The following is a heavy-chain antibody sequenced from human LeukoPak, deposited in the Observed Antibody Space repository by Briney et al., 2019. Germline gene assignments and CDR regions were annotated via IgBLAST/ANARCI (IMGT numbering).Heavy chain of an antibody. D-gene: IGHD2-15*01. Sequence: PGGSLRLSCAASGFTFSDYYMSWIRQAPGKGLEWVSYISSSGSTIYYADSVKGRFTIPRDNAKNSLYLQMNSLRAEDTAVYYGARDFFEGRPAVVAHDAFDIWGQGTMVTVSS. CDR2: ISSSGSTI. J-gene: IGHJ3*02. CDR1: GFTFSDYY. V-gene: IGHV3-11*01. CDR3: ARDFFEGRPAVVAHDAFDI.